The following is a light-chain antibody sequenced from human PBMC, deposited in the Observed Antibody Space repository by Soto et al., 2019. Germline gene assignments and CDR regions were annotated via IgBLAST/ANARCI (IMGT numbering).Light chain of an antibody. CDR1: SSNIGAGYD. CDR3: QSYDSSLIGSKV. V-gene: IGLV1-40*01. J-gene: IGLJ1*01. CDR2: GNS. Sequence: QSVLTQPPSVSGAPGQRVTISCTGSSSNIGAGYDVHWYQQLPGTAPKLLIYGNSNRPSGVPDRFSGSKSGTSASLAITGLQAEDEADNYCQSYDSSLIGSKVFGTGTKVTVL.